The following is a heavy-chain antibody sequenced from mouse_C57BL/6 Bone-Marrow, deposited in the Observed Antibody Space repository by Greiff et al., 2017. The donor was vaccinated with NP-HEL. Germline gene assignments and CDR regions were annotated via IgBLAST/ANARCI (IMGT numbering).Heavy chain of an antibody. V-gene: IGHV10-1*01. CDR1: GFSFNTYA. Sequence: EVQLVESGGGLVQPKGSLKLSCAASGFSFNTYAMNWVRQAPGKGLEWVARIRSKSNNYATYYADSVKDRFTISRDDSESMLYLQMNNLKTEDTAMYYCVRIGSFYAMDYWGQGTSVTVSS. D-gene: IGHD1-1*01. J-gene: IGHJ4*01. CDR3: VRIGSFYAMDY. CDR2: IRSKSNNYAT.